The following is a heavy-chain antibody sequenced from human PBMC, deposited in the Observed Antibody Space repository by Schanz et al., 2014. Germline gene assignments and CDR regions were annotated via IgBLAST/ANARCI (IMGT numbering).Heavy chain of an antibody. CDR1: GYTFTNSF. V-gene: IGHV1-2*06. CDR3: ARDLRGQYYGSGSLDL. D-gene: IGHD3-10*01. Sequence: QVQLVQSGAAVKKPGASVNVSCKASGYTFTNSFLHWERQAPGQGLEWLGQINPNNGATKPSQKFQGRVTMTRDTSITTTYMELSRLTSDDTAIYFCARDLRGQYYGSGSLDLWGQGTLVTVSS. J-gene: IGHJ5*02. CDR2: INPNNGAT.